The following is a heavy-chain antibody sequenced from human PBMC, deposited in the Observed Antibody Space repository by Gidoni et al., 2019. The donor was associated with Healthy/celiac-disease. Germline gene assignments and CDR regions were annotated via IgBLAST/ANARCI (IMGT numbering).Heavy chain of an antibody. CDR2: ISSSSSTI. CDR1: GFTFSSYS. CDR3: ARDRKGYYDILTGYAFGDWYFDL. V-gene: IGHV3-48*01. Sequence: EVQLVESGGGLVQPGGSLRLSCAASGFTFSSYSMNWVRQAPGKGLEWVSYISSSSSTIYYADSVKGRFTISRDNAKNSLYLQMNSLRAEDTAVYYCARDRKGYYDILTGYAFGDWYFDLWGRGTLVTVSS. D-gene: IGHD3-9*01. J-gene: IGHJ2*01.